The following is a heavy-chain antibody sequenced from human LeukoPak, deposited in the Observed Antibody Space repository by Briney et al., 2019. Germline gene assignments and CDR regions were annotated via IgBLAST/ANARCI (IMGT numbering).Heavy chain of an antibody. J-gene: IGHJ4*02. D-gene: IGHD3-10*01. CDR1: GFTVSSYD. Sequence: PGGSLRLSCAAYGFTVSSYDMSWVRQPQAAGRGWGSIIYSGGGTYYADSGKGRFTNSRDNSQNALYLQMNRLRAEDTAVYYRARDYVRGVRHDYWGQGTPVTVSS. CDR2: IYSGGGT. CDR3: ARDYVRGVRHDY. V-gene: IGHV3-53*01.